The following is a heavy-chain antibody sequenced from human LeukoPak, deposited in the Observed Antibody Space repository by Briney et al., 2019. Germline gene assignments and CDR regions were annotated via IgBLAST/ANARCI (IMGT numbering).Heavy chain of an antibody. V-gene: IGHV5-51*01. D-gene: IGHD1-14*01. CDR3: ARQPSNTGFDY. J-gene: IGHJ4*02. Sequence: GASLQISCKGSGYSFTTYWIGWVRQLPGKGLEGMGIIYPGDSDTRYSPSFQGQVTISADKSITTAYLQWSSLKASDSAIYYCARQPSNTGFDYWGQGTLVTVSS. CDR1: GYSFTTYW. CDR2: IYPGDSDT.